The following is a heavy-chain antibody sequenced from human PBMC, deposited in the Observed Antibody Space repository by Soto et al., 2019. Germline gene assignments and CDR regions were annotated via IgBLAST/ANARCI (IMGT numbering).Heavy chain of an antibody. D-gene: IGHD2-21*02. J-gene: IGHJ6*02. CDR1: GFSLNTGGLG. CDR3: AHSRCGGDCLQSYSSHYYYGMDV. CDR2: IYWDDDK. Sequence: QITLKESGPTLVKPTQTLTLTCTFSGFSLNTGGLGVGWIRQPPGKALEWPALIYWDDDKRYSPSLTSRLTITKDTSKNQVVLTMTNMDPVDTATYYCAHSRCGGDCLQSYSSHYYYGMDVWGQGTTVTVSS. V-gene: IGHV2-5*02.